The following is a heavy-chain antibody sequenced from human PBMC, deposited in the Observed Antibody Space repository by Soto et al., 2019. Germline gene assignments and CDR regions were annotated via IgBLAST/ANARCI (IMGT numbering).Heavy chain of an antibody. J-gene: IGHJ4*02. CDR3: AKDQGNWNYLDY. Sequence: QVQLVESGGGVVQPGRSLRLSCAASGFTFSSYGMHWVRQAPGKGLEWVAVISYDGSNKYYADSVKGRFTISRDNSKNTLYLQMNSLRAEDTAVYYCAKDQGNWNYLDYWGQGTLVTVSS. CDR1: GFTFSSYG. D-gene: IGHD1-20*01. CDR2: ISYDGSNK. V-gene: IGHV3-30*18.